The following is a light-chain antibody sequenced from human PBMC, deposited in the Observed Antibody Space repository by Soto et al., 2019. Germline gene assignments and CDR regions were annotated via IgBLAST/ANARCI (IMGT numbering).Light chain of an antibody. Sequence: DIQMTQSPSSLSASVGDRVTITCRASQGISTYLNWYQQKPGKAPKLLIYAASSLQSGVPSRFGGSGSETDFTLTISSLQPEDFATYSCQQSYSTTWTFGQGTKVEIK. CDR2: AAS. CDR3: QQSYSTTWT. CDR1: QGISTY. V-gene: IGKV1-39*01. J-gene: IGKJ1*01.